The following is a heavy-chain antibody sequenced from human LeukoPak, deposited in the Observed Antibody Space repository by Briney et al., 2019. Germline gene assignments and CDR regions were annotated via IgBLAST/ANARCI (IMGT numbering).Heavy chain of an antibody. CDR1: GGSISSYY. Sequence: SETLSLTCTVSGGSISSYYWSWIRQPPGKGLEWIGYIYYSGSTNYNPSLKSRVTISVDTSKNQFSLKLSSVTATDTAVYYCARGSYCSGGSCKFDYWGQGTLVTVSS. CDR3: ARGSYCSGGSCKFDY. CDR2: IYYSGST. V-gene: IGHV4-59*01. D-gene: IGHD2-15*01. J-gene: IGHJ4*02.